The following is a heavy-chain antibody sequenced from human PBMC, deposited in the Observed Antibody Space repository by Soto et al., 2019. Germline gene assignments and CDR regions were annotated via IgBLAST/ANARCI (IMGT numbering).Heavy chain of an antibody. V-gene: IGHV2-5*02. CDR3: AHVSYPANRLGY. D-gene: IGHD3-16*01. CDR2: IYWDDDK. J-gene: IGHJ4*02. Sequence: QITLKESGPTLVKPTQTLTLTCTFSGFSLSTSGVGVGWIRQPPGKALEWLALIYWDDDKRYSPSLKSRLTITKDTPKNQVVLTMTNMDPVDTATYYCAHVSYPANRLGYWGQGTLVTVSS. CDR1: GFSLSTSGVG.